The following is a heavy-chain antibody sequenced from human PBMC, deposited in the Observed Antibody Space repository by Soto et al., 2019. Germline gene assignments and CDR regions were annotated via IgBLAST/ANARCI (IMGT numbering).Heavy chain of an antibody. D-gene: IGHD4-17*01. Sequence: VYLVESGGGLVQPGRSLRLSCAASGFTFHEHAMHWVRQAPGKGLEWVSGIFWDRSVIGYADSVKGRFTTSRDNAKNSLYLQMNNLRAQYTALYYCTKDLKPGGADVWGQGTTVSVSS. CDR2: IFWDRSVI. CDR3: TKDLKPGGADV. V-gene: IGHV3-9*01. CDR1: GFTFHEHA. J-gene: IGHJ6*02.